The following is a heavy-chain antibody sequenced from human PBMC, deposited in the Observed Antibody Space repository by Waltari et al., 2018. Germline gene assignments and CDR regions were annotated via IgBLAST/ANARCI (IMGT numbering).Heavy chain of an antibody. J-gene: IGHJ4*02. CDR3: VRAHYSISWYRAFFDY. CDR2: INAGNGNT. V-gene: IGHV1-3*01. Sequence: QVQLVQSGAEVKKPGASVKVSCKASGYTFTSYAMHWVRQAPGQRLEWMGWINAGNGNTKYSQKFQGRVTITRDTSASTAYMELSSLRSEDTAVYYCVRAHYSISWYRAFFDYWGQGTLVTVSS. CDR1: GYTFTSYA. D-gene: IGHD6-13*01.